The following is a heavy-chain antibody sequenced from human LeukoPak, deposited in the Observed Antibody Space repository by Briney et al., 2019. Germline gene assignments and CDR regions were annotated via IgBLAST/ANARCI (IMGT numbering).Heavy chain of an antibody. J-gene: IGHJ4*02. D-gene: IGHD6-25*01. CDR2: INHSGGT. CDR3: ARGSKRIDY. V-gene: IGHV4-34*01. Sequence: PSETLSLTCAVYGGSFSGYSWSWIRQPPGKGLEWIWEINHSGGTNYNPSLKSGWTISLDTSKNHFPLKLSSVPAADTAVYYCARGSKRIDYWRQGTLVSVSS. CDR1: GGSFSGYS.